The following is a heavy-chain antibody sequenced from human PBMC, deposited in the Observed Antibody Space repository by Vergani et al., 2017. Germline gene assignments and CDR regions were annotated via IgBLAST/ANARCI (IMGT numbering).Heavy chain of an antibody. V-gene: IGHV1-69*02. CDR1: GGTFSSYT. CDR2: IIPILGIA. D-gene: IGHD6-6*01. Sequence: QVQLVQSGAEVKKPGSSVKVSCKASGGTFSSYTISWVRQAPGQGLEWMGRIIPILGIANYAQKFQGRVTITADKSTSTAYMELSSLRSEDTAVYYCAKGSSSTNRGAFDYWGQGTLVTVSS. CDR3: AKGSSSTNRGAFDY. J-gene: IGHJ4*02.